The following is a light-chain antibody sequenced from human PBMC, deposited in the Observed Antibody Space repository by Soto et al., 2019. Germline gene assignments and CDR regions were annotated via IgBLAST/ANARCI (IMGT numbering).Light chain of an antibody. J-gene: IGKJ4*01. CDR1: QSVDTY. V-gene: IGKV3-11*01. Sequence: ILTQSPATLSLSPGERATLSCRASQSVDTYLAWYQQKPGQAPRLLIYETSNRATGIPARFSGSGSGTDFTLNISSLETEDFAFYYCQQRKYWPPLTFGGGTKVEMK. CDR3: QQRKYWPPLT. CDR2: ETS.